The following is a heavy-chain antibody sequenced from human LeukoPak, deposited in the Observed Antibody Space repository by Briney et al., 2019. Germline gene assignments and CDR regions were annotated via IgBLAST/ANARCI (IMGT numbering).Heavy chain of an antibody. J-gene: IGHJ4*02. Sequence: GGSLRLSCAASGFTFSSYAMSWVRQASGKGLEWVSAISGSGGSTYYADSVKGRFTISRDNSKNTLYLQMNSLRAEDTAVYYCAKDRSGSYTVRTFDYWGQGTLVTVSS. CDR3: AKDRSGSYTVRTFDY. D-gene: IGHD1-26*01. V-gene: IGHV3-23*01. CDR2: ISGSGGST. CDR1: GFTFSSYA.